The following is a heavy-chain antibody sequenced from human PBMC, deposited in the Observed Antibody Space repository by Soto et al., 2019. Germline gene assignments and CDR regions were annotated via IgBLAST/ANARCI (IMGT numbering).Heavy chain of an antibody. J-gene: IGHJ4*02. CDR2: IFSNDEK. CDR1: GFSLSNARMG. V-gene: IGHV2-26*01. Sequence: KESGPVLVKPTETLTLTCTVSGFSLSNARMGVSWIRQPPGKALEWLAHIFSNDEKSYSTSPKSRLTISKDTSKSQVVLTMTNMDPVDTATYYCARIRGLGIAVAAAEFDYWGQGTLVTVSS. D-gene: IGHD6-19*01. CDR3: ARIRGLGIAVAAAEFDY.